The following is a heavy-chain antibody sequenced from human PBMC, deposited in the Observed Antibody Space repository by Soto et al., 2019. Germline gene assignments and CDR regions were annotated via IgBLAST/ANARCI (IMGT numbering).Heavy chain of an antibody. J-gene: IGHJ4*02. Sequence: PSETLCLTWTVSGDSITSSGGCWGWIRQTPGKGLEWIGSIYYSGSTYYNPSLKSRVTISVDTSKNQFSLKLSSVTAADTAVYYCAREEYVVVPGEYYSAYWGLGTLVTVSS. V-gene: IGHV4-39*07. CDR2: IYYSGST. CDR3: AREEYVVVPGEYYSAY. D-gene: IGHD2-2*01. CDR1: GDSITSSGGC.